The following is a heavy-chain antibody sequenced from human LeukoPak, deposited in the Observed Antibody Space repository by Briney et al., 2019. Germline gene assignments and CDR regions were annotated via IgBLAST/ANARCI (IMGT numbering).Heavy chain of an antibody. J-gene: IGHJ4*02. Sequence: QPGGSLRLSCAASGFTFGSYDMHWVRQAPGEGLEWISYIGHSGSTIYYADSVKGRFTISRDNAKDSLYLQLSSLRAEDTAVYYCASLSGYGRDYWGQGTLVTVSS. CDR1: GFTFGSYD. CDR3: ASLSGYGRDY. D-gene: IGHD5-12*01. CDR2: IGHSGSTI. V-gene: IGHV3-48*03.